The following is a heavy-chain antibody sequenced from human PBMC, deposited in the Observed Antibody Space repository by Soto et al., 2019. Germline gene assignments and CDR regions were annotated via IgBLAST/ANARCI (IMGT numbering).Heavy chain of an antibody. J-gene: IGHJ4*02. CDR3: ARMTYYDFWSGYFPGAPRTLLFDY. CDR2: IFSNDEK. D-gene: IGHD3-3*01. CDR1: GFSLSNARMG. Sequence: SGPTLVNPTETLTLTCTVSGFSLSNARMGVSWIRQPPGKALEWLAHIFSNDEKSYSTSLKSRLTISKDTSKSQVVLTMTNMDPVDTATYYCARMTYYDFWSGYFPGAPRTLLFDYWGQGTLVTVSS. V-gene: IGHV2-26*01.